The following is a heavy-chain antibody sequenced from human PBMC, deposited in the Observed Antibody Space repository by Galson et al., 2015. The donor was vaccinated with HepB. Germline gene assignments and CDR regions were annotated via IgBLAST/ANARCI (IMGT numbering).Heavy chain of an antibody. CDR1: GGSISNNRYY. J-gene: IGHJ4*02. CDR3: ATSVNVDAPMD. CDR2: IYYSGSA. D-gene: IGHD5-18*01. V-gene: IGHV4-39*07. Sequence: ETLSLTCTVSGGSISNNRYYCGWIRQPPGKGLEWIGSIYYSGSAYYNPSLKSRITIAVDTSKNQFSLKLNSVTAADAAVYYCATSVNVDAPMDWGQGTLVTVSS.